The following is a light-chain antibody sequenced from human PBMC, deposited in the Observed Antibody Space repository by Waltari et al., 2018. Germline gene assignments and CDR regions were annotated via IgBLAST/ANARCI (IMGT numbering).Light chain of an antibody. CDR3: CSYVSGDTWV. CDR2: KDY. Sequence: QSPLTQPAAVSGSPGQSITISCTATSIGVGLYNIVSWYQLHPGKAPKLMIHKDYKRPSVVFHRVPGSTAGNTASLTICWLQSEDEANCYCCSYVSGDTWVFGGGTELAVL. CDR1: SIGVGLYNI. V-gene: IGLV2-23*01. J-gene: IGLJ3*02.